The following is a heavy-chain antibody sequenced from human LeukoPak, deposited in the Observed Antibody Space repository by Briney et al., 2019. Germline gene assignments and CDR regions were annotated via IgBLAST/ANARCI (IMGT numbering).Heavy chain of an antibody. J-gene: IGHJ3*02. CDR1: GGSFSGYY. CDR3: ARDLTPYCSGGSCYSGAFDI. CDR2: INHSGST. D-gene: IGHD2-15*01. Sequence: SETLSLTCAVYGGSFSGYYWSWIRQPPGKGLEWIGEINHSGSTNYNPSLKSRVTISVDTSKNQFSLKLSSVTAADTAVYYCARDLTPYCSGGSCYSGAFDIWGQGTMVTVSS. V-gene: IGHV4-34*01.